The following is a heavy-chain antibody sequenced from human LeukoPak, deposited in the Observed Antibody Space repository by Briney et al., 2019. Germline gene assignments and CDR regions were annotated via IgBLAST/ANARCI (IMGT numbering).Heavy chain of an antibody. Sequence: GGSLRLSCAASGFTVGSGRRMSWVRQAPGEGLEWISFIYSGGSTQYSDSVKGRFTISRDKSKNTLYLQMNSLRAEDTAVYYCARRAGDYSHPYDYWGQGTLVTVSS. J-gene: IGHJ4*02. CDR1: GFTVGSGR. CDR2: IYSGGST. CDR3: ARRAGDYSHPYDY. D-gene: IGHD3-22*01. V-gene: IGHV3-53*01.